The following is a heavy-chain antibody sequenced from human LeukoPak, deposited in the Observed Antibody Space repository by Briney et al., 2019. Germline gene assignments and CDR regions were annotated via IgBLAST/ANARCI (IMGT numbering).Heavy chain of an antibody. CDR2: IYTSGST. CDR3: ARERHSGSYLNWFDP. J-gene: IGHJ5*02. D-gene: IGHD1-26*01. CDR1: GGSISSGSYY. Sequence: PSETLSLTCTVSGGSISSGSYYWSWIRQPAGKGLEWIGRIYTSGSTNYNPSLKSRVTISVDTSKNQFSLKLSSVTAADTAVYYCARERHSGSYLNWFDPXXXGTLVTVSS. V-gene: IGHV4-61*02.